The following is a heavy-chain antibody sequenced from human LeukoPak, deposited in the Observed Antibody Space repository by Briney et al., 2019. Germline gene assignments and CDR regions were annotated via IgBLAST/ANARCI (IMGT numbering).Heavy chain of an antibody. Sequence: KSGGSLRLSCAASGFTFSNAWMSWVRQAPGKGLEWVGRIKSKTDGGTTDYAAPVKGRFTISRDDSKNTLYLQMNSLRAEDTAVYYCAREALGYSYGSNWFDPWGQGTLVTVSS. J-gene: IGHJ5*02. CDR1: GFTFSNAW. V-gene: IGHV3-15*01. CDR2: IKSKTDGGTT. CDR3: AREALGYSYGSNWFDP. D-gene: IGHD5-18*01.